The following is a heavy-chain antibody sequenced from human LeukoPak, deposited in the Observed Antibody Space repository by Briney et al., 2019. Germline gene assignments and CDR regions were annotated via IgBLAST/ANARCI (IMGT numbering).Heavy chain of an antibody. CDR2: ISYDGSNR. Sequence: PGGSLRLSCAASGFSSSDYAMHWVRQAPGKGLEWVAVISYDGSNRYYADSVKGRFTISRDNSKNTLYLQLNSLRPEDTAVYYCAKDSRPGRGTTRAFDIWGQGTVVTVSS. CDR1: GFSSSDYA. CDR3: AKDSRPGRGTTRAFDI. V-gene: IGHV3-30*04. D-gene: IGHD2-8*02. J-gene: IGHJ3*02.